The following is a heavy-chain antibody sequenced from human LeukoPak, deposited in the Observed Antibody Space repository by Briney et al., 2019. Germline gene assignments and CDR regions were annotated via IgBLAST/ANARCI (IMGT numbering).Heavy chain of an antibody. Sequence: GGSLRLSCAASGFTFSSYAMHWVRQAPGKGLEWVAVISYDGSEKYYAGSVKGRFTISRDNSKNTLYLQMNSLRAEDTAVFYCASGAGDLYYYYGMDVWGQGTSVTVSS. D-gene: IGHD7-27*01. CDR3: ASGAGDLYYYYGMDV. J-gene: IGHJ6*02. CDR2: ISYDGSEK. V-gene: IGHV3-30-3*01. CDR1: GFTFSSYA.